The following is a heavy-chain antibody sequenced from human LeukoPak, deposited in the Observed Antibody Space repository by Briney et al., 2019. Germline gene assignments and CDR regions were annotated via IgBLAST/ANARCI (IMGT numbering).Heavy chain of an antibody. D-gene: IGHD6-13*01. Sequence: ASVKVSCKASGYTFTSYDINWVRQATGQGLEWMGWMNPNSGNTGYAQKFQGRVTMTRNTSISTAYMELSSLRSEDTAVYYCARVPYGGIAAAEYTDYWGQGTLVTVSS. CDR2: MNPNSGNT. J-gene: IGHJ4*02. CDR3: ARVPYGGIAAAEYTDY. V-gene: IGHV1-8*01. CDR1: GYTFTSYD.